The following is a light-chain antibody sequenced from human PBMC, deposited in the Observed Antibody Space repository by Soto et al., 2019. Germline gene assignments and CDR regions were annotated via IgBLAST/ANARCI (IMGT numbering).Light chain of an antibody. V-gene: IGLV7-46*01. Sequence: QAVVTQEPSLTVSPGGTVTLTCGSSTGAVTNGHYPYWFQQKPGQAPRTLIYDTSSRHSWTPARCSGSLLGGEAALTLSGAQPEDEADYYCLLSYSGARVFGGGTKLTVL. J-gene: IGLJ3*02. CDR3: LLSYSGARV. CDR1: TGAVTNGHY. CDR2: DTS.